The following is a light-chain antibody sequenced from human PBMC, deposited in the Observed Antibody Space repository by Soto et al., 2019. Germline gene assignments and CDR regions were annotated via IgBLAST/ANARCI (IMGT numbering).Light chain of an antibody. CDR2: DAS. CDR1: QSVSSSC. V-gene: IGKV3-20*01. J-gene: IGKJ1*01. CDR3: QQYGSSPPRA. Sequence: EIVLTQSPGPLSLSPEERATLSCRASQSVSSSCLAWYHQKPGQAPRLLIYDASSRATGIPDRFSGRGSGTDFTLNISRLEPEDFAVYYCQQYGSSPPRACGQGTKVEIK.